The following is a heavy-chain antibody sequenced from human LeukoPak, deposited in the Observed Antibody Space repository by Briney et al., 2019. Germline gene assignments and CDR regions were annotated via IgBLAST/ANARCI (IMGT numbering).Heavy chain of an antibody. V-gene: IGHV4-59*01. Sequence: PSETLSLTCTVSGGSISIYYWSWIRQPPGKGLEWIGYIYDSGSTNYNPSLKSRGTISVDTSKNQFSLKLSSVTAADTAVYYCASPTTAEAFDIWGQGTMVTVSS. CDR3: ASPTTAEAFDI. D-gene: IGHD1-26*01. CDR1: GGSISIYY. J-gene: IGHJ3*02. CDR2: IYDSGST.